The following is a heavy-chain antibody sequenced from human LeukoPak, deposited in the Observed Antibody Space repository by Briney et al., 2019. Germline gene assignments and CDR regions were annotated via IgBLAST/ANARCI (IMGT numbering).Heavy chain of an antibody. D-gene: IGHD6-13*01. CDR2: MNPNSGNT. J-gene: IGHJ4*02. Sequence: GASVKVSCKASGYTFTSYDINWVRQATGQGLEWMGWMNPNSGNTGYAQKFQGRVTMTRNTSISTAYMELSSLGSEDTAVYYCARAPRNSSTMLDYWGQGTLVTVSS. CDR1: GYTFTSYD. CDR3: ARAPRNSSTMLDY. V-gene: IGHV1-8*01.